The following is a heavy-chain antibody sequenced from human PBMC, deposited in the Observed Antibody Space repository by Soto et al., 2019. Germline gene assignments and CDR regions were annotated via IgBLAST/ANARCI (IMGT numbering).Heavy chain of an antibody. J-gene: IGHJ6*02. Sequence: QVQVVESGGGVVQPGRSLRLSCVASGFPFNLYAIHWVRQAPGKGLEWVAVMSFDGSNKYYAESVKGRFTLSRDNSKNTLYLQMNSLRPDDSAVYYCARVLAAAEYSGADVWGQGTTVTVSS. CDR3: ARVLAAAEYSGADV. D-gene: IGHD6-25*01. CDR2: MSFDGSNK. CDR1: GFPFNLYA. V-gene: IGHV3-30*01.